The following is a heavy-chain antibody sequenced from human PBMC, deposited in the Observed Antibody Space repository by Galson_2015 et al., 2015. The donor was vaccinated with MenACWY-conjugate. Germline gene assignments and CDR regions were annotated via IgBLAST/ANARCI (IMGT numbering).Heavy chain of an antibody. CDR3: ARIRKGMDV. Sequence: SETLSLTCTVSGDSISGYFWSWIRQPPGKGLEWIGYISYSGSTKYNPSLKSRVTISVDTSRNQFSLRLTSVTAADTALYYCARIRKGMDVWGQGTTVIVSS. CDR1: GDSISGYF. J-gene: IGHJ6*02. V-gene: IGHV4-59*01. CDR2: ISYSGST.